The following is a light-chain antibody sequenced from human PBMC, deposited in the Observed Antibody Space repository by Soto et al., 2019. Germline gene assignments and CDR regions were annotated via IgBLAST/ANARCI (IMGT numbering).Light chain of an antibody. J-gene: IGLJ1*01. CDR3: SSYTSSSNYV. Sequence: QSVLTQPASVSGSPRQSITISCTGTSSDVGGYNYVSWYQQHPGKAPKLTIYDVSNRPSGVSNRFSGSKSGNTASLTISGLQAEDEADYYCSSYTSSSNYVFGTGTKVTVL. V-gene: IGLV2-14*01. CDR2: DVS. CDR1: SSDVGGYNY.